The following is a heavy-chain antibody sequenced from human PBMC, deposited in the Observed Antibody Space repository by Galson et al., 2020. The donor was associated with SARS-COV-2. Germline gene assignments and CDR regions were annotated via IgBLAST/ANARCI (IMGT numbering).Heavy chain of an antibody. J-gene: IGHJ4*02. Sequence: ASVKVSCKASGYTFTSYYMHWVRQAPGQGLEWMGIINPSGGSTSYAQKFQGRVTMTRDTSTSTVYMELSSLRSEDTAVYYCARDGAMVRGVIITFIDRNDGYDYWGQGTLVTVSS. CDR3: ARDGAMVRGVIITFIDRNDGYDY. V-gene: IGHV1-46*01. D-gene: IGHD3-10*01. CDR2: INPSGGST. CDR1: GYTFTSYY.